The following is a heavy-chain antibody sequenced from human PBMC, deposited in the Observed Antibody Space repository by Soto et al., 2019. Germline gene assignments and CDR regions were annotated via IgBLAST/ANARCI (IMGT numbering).Heavy chain of an antibody. CDR3: ARGHPRRGWSAYNYYYGMDV. CDR2: ISHSGST. D-gene: IGHD3-3*01. J-gene: IGHJ6*02. CDR1: GGSFSGYY. V-gene: IGHV4-34*01. Sequence: SETLSLTCAVYGGSFSGYYWSWIRQPPGKGLEWIGEISHSGSTNYNPSLKSRVTISVDTSKNQFSLKLSSVTAADTAVYYCARGHPRRGWSAYNYYYGMDVWGQGTTVTVSS.